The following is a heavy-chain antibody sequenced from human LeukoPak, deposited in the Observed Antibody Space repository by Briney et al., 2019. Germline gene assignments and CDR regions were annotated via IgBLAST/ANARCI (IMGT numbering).Heavy chain of an antibody. CDR1: GYPFTGYY. CDR2: VNPRNGGT. Sequence: ASVKVSCKASGYPFTGYYVHRVRQAPGHGLEWMGWVNPRNGGTHSAQKFQGRLSMTGDTSTTTAYMELSGLTSDDTAVYYCATGAQYGLWGVPYFYYMHVWGKGTTVTVSS. V-gene: IGHV1-2*02. D-gene: IGHD3-10*01. CDR3: ATGAQYGLWGVPYFYYMHV. J-gene: IGHJ6*03.